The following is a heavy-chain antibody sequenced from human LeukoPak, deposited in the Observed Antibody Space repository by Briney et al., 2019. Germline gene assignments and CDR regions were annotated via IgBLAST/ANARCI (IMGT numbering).Heavy chain of an antibody. CDR3: ARGLITFGGVSAESGAVSSRDY. D-gene: IGHD3-16*01. CDR1: GYTFTSYD. Sequence: ASVKVSCKASGYTFTSYDINWVRQATGQGLEWMGWMNPNSGNTSYAQKFQGRVTMTRNTSISTAYMELSSLRSEDTAVYYCARGLITFGGVSAESGAVSSRDYWGQGTLVTVSS. J-gene: IGHJ4*02. CDR2: MNPNSGNT. V-gene: IGHV1-8*02.